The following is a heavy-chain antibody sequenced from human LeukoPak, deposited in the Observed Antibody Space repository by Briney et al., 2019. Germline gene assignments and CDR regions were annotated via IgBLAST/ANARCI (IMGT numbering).Heavy chain of an antibody. CDR3: ARDGAAIRFDP. V-gene: IGHV4-4*07. Sequence: SETLSLTCTVSGGSISNYYWSWIRQPAGKGLEWIGRIYSSGSTNNNPFFKSRVTMSVDTSNNQFSLKLTSVTAADTAVYYCARDGAAIRFDPWGQGTLVTVSS. J-gene: IGHJ5*02. D-gene: IGHD5-24*01. CDR2: IYSSGST. CDR1: GGSISNYY.